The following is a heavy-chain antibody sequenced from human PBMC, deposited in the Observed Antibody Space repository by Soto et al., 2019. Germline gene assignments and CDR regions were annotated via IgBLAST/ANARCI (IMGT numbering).Heavy chain of an antibody. Sequence: PSVKVSCKASGYTFTSYAMHWVRQAPGQRLEWMGWINAGNGNTKYSQKFQGRVTITRDTSASTAYMELSSLRSEDTAVYYCARDRIPAAIRVGENWFDPWGQGTLVTVSS. CDR1: GYTFTSYA. D-gene: IGHD2-2*02. CDR3: ARDRIPAAIRVGENWFDP. CDR2: INAGNGNT. J-gene: IGHJ5*02. V-gene: IGHV1-3*01.